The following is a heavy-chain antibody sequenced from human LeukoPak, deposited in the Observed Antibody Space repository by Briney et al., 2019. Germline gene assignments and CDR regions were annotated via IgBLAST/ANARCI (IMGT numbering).Heavy chain of an antibody. J-gene: IGHJ5*02. D-gene: IGHD4-17*01. Sequence: GASVKVSCKASGYTFTSYGISWVRQAPGQGLEWMGWISAYNGNTNYAQKLQGRVTMTTDTSTSTAYMELRSLRSDDTAVYYCARLMTTVTTSWFDPWGQGTLVTVSS. CDR3: ARLMTTVTTSWFDP. CDR1: GYTFTSYG. V-gene: IGHV1-18*01. CDR2: ISAYNGNT.